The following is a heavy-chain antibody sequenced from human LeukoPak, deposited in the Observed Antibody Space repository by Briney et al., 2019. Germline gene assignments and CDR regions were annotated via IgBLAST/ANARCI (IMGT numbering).Heavy chain of an antibody. D-gene: IGHD6-13*01. Sequence: GGSLRLSCAASGFTFSSYEMNWVRQAPGRGLEWVSYMSSRGSIIFYADSVKGRFTISRDNAMNSLYLQMDSLRVEDTAVYYCARGAAGGMYNWFDPWGQGTLVTVSS. CDR3: ARGAAGGMYNWFDP. V-gene: IGHV3-48*03. J-gene: IGHJ5*02. CDR2: MSSRGSII. CDR1: GFTFSSYE.